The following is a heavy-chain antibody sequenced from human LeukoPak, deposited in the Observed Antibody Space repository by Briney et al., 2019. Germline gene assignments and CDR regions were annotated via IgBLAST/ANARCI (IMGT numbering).Heavy chain of an antibody. V-gene: IGHV3-21*01. CDR1: GFTFSSYS. J-gene: IGHJ5*02. CDR2: ISSSSSYI. Sequence: SGGSLRLSYAASGFTFSSYSMNWVRQAPGKGLEWVSSISSSSSYIYYADSVKGRFTISRDNAKNSLYLQMNSLRAEDTAVYYCASSDIPVVPDNNWFDPWGQGTLVTVSS. D-gene: IGHD2-2*01. CDR3: ASSDIPVVPDNNWFDP.